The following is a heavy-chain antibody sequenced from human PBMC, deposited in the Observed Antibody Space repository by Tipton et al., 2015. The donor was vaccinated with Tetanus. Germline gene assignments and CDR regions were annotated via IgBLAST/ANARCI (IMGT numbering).Heavy chain of an antibody. Sequence: TLSLTCAVYVGSFSGYYWSWIRQPPGKGLEWIGEINHSGSTKYNPSLKSRVTISVDTSGNLFSLKLSSVTAADTAVYYCASGWRYYYDTTGFSDYWGQGTLVTVSS. CDR3: ASGWRYYYDTTGFSDY. CDR1: VGSFSGYY. D-gene: IGHD3-22*01. J-gene: IGHJ4*02. CDR2: INHSGST. V-gene: IGHV4-34*01.